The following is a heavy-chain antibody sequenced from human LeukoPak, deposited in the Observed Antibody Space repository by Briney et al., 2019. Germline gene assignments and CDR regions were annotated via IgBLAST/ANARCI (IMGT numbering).Heavy chain of an antibody. CDR2: VYPGDSDT. CDR1: GYSFTNYW. V-gene: IGHV5-51*01. CDR3: ARRGFGVAAQRYFDL. J-gene: IGHJ2*01. Sequence: GESPKISCQGSGYSFTNYWIGWVRQMPGKGLEWMGIVYPGDSDTRYSPSFQGQVTISADKSITTAYLQWSSLKASDTAMYFCARRGFGVAAQRYFDLWGRGTLVTVSS. D-gene: IGHD3-3*01.